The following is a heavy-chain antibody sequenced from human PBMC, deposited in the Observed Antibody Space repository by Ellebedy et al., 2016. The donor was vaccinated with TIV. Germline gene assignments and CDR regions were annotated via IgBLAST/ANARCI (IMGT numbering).Heavy chain of an antibody. CDR3: ARSYYDYVWGSYRSTRRGHYYFDY. CDR1: GGSISSSSYY. D-gene: IGHD3-16*02. V-gene: IGHV4-39*07. J-gene: IGHJ4*02. CDR2: IYYSGST. Sequence: SETLSLTCTVSGGSISSSSYYWGWIRQPPGKGLEWIGSIYYSGSTYYNPSLKSRVTISVDTSKNQFSLKLSSVTAADTAVYYCARSYYDYVWGSYRSTRRGHYYFDYWGQGTLVTVSS.